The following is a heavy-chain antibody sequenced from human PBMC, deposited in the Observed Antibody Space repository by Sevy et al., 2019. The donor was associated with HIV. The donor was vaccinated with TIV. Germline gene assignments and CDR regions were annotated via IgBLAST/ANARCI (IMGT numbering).Heavy chain of an antibody. V-gene: IGHV4-59*08. Sequence: SETLSLTCTVSGSSISGFSWSWIRQPPGKGLEWIGYFYKSGRTNYNPSLKSRVTISVDTSKNQFSLKLNSVTAADTAVYYCARAHTSGWFHYWVQGTLVTVSS. CDR3: ARAHTSGWFHY. CDR1: GSSISGFS. CDR2: FYKSGRT. D-gene: IGHD6-19*01. J-gene: IGHJ4*02.